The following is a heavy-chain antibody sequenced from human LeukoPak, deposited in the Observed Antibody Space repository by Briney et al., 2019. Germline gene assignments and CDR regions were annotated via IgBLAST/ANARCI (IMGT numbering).Heavy chain of an antibody. D-gene: IGHD3-9*01. V-gene: IGHV3-66*01. J-gene: IGHJ5*02. CDR2: IYSGGST. CDR1: GFTVSSNY. CDR3: ARDKRYFDWLLSGFDP. Sequence: GGSLRLSCAASGFTVSSNYMSWVRQAPGKGLEWVSVIYSGGSTYYADSVKGRFTISRDNSNTIHLQMNSLRAEDTAVYYCARDKRYFDWLLSGFDPWGQGTLVTVPS.